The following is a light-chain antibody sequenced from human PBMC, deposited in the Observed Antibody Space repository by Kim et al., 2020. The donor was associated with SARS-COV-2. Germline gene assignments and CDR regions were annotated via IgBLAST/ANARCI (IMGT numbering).Light chain of an antibody. CDR1: SSDVGSYNL. CDR2: EVS. Sequence: GQSITISCTGTSSDVGSYNLVSWYQHHPGKAPTLMIYEVSKRPSGVSNRFSGSKSGNTASLTISGLQAEDEADYYCCSYAGSSTYVFGGGTQLTVL. J-gene: IGLJ2*01. CDR3: CSYAGSSTYV. V-gene: IGLV2-23*02.